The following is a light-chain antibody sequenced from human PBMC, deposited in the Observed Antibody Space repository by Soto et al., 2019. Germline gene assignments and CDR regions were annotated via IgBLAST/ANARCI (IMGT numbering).Light chain of an antibody. CDR1: QTVGRSF. V-gene: IGKV3-20*01. CDR2: GTS. CDR3: QQYDSSSWT. Sequence: EIVLTQSPGIMYLSPGERATLSCRASQTVGRSFLAWYQQKPGQSPRLLIFGTSIRATGIPDRFSGGGSGADFTLTISRLDPEDFAVYYCQQYDSSSWTFGQGTKVEIK. J-gene: IGKJ1*01.